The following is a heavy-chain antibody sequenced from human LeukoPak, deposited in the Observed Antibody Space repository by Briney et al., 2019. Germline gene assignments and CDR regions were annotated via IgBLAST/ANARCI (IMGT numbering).Heavy chain of an antibody. J-gene: IGHJ4*02. CDR1: GFTFDDYA. CDR2: ISWNSGSI. D-gene: IGHD3-22*01. Sequence: AGGSLRLSCAASGFTFDDYAMHWVRQAPGKGLEWVSGISWNSGSIGYADSVKGRFTISRDNAKNSLYLQMNSLRAEDTALYYCARARYYYDSSGYYVFDYWGQGTLVTVSS. V-gene: IGHV3-9*01. CDR3: ARARYYYDSSGYYVFDY.